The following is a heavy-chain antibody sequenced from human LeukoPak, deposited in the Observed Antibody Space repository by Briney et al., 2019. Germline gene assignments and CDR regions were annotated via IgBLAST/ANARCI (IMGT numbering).Heavy chain of an antibody. CDR1: GGSISSSSYY. V-gene: IGHV4-39*01. J-gene: IGHJ4*02. Sequence: PSETLSLTCTVSGGSISSSSYYWGWIRQPPGKGLEWIGYIYYRGSTYYNPSLKSRVTISVDTSKNQFSLKLSSVTAADTAVYYCARLVGSSWYHEVLLGRDYWGQGTLVTVSS. D-gene: IGHD6-13*01. CDR2: IYYRGST. CDR3: ARLVGSSWYHEVLLGRDY.